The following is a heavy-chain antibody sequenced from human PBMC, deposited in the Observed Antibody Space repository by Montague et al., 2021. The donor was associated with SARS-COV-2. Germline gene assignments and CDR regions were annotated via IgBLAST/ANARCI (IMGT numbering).Heavy chain of an antibody. V-gene: IGHV3-23*03. CDR3: AKKVLPYDSSGYLFDY. CDR2: IYSGGSST. J-gene: IGHJ4*02. D-gene: IGHD3-22*01. Sequence: SLRLSCAASGFTFSSYAMSWVRQAPGKGLEWVSVIYSGGSSTYYADSVKGRFTISRDNSKNTLYLQMNNLRAEDTAVYYCAKKVLPYDSSGYLFDYWGQGTLVTVSS. CDR1: GFTFSSYA.